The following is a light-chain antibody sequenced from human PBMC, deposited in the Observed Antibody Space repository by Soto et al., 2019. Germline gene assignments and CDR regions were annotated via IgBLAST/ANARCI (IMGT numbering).Light chain of an antibody. Sequence: DIPTTQSPSSLSESVGDRVTITSQACQSISSYVNWYQQKPGKAPKLLIYAASSLQSGVPSRFSGSGSGTDFTLTISSLQTEDFATYYCQQSYSTPNTFGQGTRLEIK. CDR2: AAS. CDR3: QQSYSTPNT. J-gene: IGKJ5*01. V-gene: IGKV1-39*01. CDR1: QSISSY.